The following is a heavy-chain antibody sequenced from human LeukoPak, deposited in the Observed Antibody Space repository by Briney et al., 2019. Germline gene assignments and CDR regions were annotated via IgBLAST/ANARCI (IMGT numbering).Heavy chain of an antibody. Sequence: GGSLRLSCAASGFTFSSYSMNWVRQAPGKGLEWVSSISSSSSYIYYADSVKGRFTISRDNAKNSLYLQMNSLRAEDTAVYYCARDPVKDGYSYGYDYWGQGTLVTVSS. CDR2: ISSSSSYI. CDR1: GFTFSSYS. V-gene: IGHV3-21*01. J-gene: IGHJ4*02. D-gene: IGHD5-18*01. CDR3: ARDPVKDGYSYGYDY.